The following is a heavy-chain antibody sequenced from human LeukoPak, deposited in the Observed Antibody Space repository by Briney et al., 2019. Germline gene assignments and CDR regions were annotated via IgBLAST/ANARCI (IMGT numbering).Heavy chain of an antibody. CDR1: GFTVSSDY. Sequence: GGSMRLSCAASGFTVSSDYMSWVRQAPGKGLEWDSVLYSGGTTYYADSVKGRFTISRDNSKNTLFLQMNSLRAEDTAVYYCARDRSGRFVPGAPGACDYWGQGTLVTVSS. CDR3: ARDRSGRFVPGAPGACDY. V-gene: IGHV3-53*01. CDR2: LYSGGTT. D-gene: IGHD3-10*01. J-gene: IGHJ4*02.